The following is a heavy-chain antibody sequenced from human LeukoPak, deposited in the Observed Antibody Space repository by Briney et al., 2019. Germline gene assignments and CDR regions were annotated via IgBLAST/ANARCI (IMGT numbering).Heavy chain of an antibody. Sequence: GGSLRLSCVVSGITLSNYGMSWVRQAPGKGLEWVSGISESGGSTNYADSVKGRFIISRHNSKNTVYLQMNSLRAEDTAVYYCARVRQSPQIQLYYYYMDVWGKGTTVTVSS. J-gene: IGHJ6*03. D-gene: IGHD5-18*01. CDR3: ARVRQSPQIQLYYYYMDV. CDR2: ISESGGST. CDR1: GITLSNYG. V-gene: IGHV3-23*01.